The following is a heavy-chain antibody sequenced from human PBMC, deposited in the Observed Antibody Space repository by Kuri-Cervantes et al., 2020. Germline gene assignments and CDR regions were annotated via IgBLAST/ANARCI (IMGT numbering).Heavy chain of an antibody. D-gene: IGHD5-12*01. V-gene: IGHV3-30*01. Sequence: RGSLRLSCAASGFTLSNYAMHWVRQAPGKGLEWVAVISYDGSNKYYADSVKGRFTISRDNSKKTLYLQMNSLRAEDTAVYYCAKDIVDIVATALDYWGQGTLVTVSS. CDR2: ISYDGSNK. CDR3: AKDIVDIVATALDY. CDR1: GFTLSNYA. J-gene: IGHJ4*02.